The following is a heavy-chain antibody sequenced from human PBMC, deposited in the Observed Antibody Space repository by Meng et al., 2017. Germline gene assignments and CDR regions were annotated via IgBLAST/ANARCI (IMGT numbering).Heavy chain of an antibody. J-gene: IGHJ4*02. CDR1: GGSISSSSYY. CDR2: IYYSGST. V-gene: IGHV4-39*07. D-gene: IGHD3-10*01. Sequence: LHLQESGPRLVNPSGTLSLTGTGSGGSISSSSYYWGWIRQPPGKGLEWIGSIYYSGSTYYNPSLKSRVTISVDTSKNQFSLKLSSVTAADTAVYYCARDLLLEGDFWGQGTLVTVSS. CDR3: ARDLLLEGDF.